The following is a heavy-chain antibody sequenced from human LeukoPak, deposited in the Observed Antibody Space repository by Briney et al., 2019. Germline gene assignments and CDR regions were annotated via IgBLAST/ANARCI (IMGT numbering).Heavy chain of an antibody. Sequence: GGPLRLSCAASGFTFSTYWMAWVRQAPGKGLEWVANIKGDESAKHQADSVKGRFTISRDNAHNSVYLQMSSLRGEDTGVYYCARDVVGSLDYWGQGTLVTVSS. CDR2: IKGDESAK. CDR1: GFTFSTYW. CDR3: ARDVVGSLDY. J-gene: IGHJ4*02. D-gene: IGHD1-26*01. V-gene: IGHV3-7*01.